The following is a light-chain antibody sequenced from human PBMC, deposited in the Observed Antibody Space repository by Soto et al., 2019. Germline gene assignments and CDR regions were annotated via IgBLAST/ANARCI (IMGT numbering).Light chain of an antibody. CDR2: GAS. CDR1: QSVSSNY. CDR3: QHYGRSAYT. V-gene: IGKV3-20*01. J-gene: IGKJ2*01. Sequence: DIVLTQSPGTLSLSPGERATLSCRASQSVSSNYLAWYQQKPGQAPRLLIYGASSRATGIPDRFSGSLSGTHFTLTISRLEPEDFALYYCQHYGRSAYTFGQGTTMEIK.